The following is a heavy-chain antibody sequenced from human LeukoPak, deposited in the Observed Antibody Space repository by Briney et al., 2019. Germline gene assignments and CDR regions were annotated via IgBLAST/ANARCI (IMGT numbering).Heavy chain of an antibody. J-gene: IGHJ5*02. CDR2: ISGSGGST. D-gene: IGHD3-22*01. V-gene: IGHV3-23*01. Sequence: GGSLRLSCAASGFPLSSYSINWVRQAPGKGLEWVSAISGSGGSTYYADSVKGRFTISRDNSKNTQYLQMNSLRAEDTAVYYCAKDPTTYYDSSGYGRYNWFDPWGQGTLVTVSS. CDR3: AKDPTTYYDSSGYGRYNWFDP. CDR1: GFPLSSYS.